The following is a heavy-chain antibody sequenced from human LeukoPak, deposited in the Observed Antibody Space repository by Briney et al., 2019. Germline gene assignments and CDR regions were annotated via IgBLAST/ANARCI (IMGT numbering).Heavy chain of an antibody. CDR3: ARDEIAAAGRFDY. CDR2: IYTSGST. D-gene: IGHD6-13*01. V-gene: IGHV4-61*02. CDR1: GGSINSGNFY. J-gene: IGHJ4*02. Sequence: PSETLSLTCTVSGGSINSGNFYWSWIRQPAGKGLEWIGRIYTSGSTNYNPSLKSRVTISVDTSKNQFSLKLSSVTAADTAVYYCARDEIAAAGRFDYWGQGTLVTVSS.